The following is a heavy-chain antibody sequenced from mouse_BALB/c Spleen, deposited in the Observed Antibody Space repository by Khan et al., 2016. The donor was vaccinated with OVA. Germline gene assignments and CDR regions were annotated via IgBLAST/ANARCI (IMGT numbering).Heavy chain of an antibody. J-gene: IGHJ3*01. CDR2: INPSNGYT. D-gene: IGHD2-14*01. V-gene: IGHV1-4*01. CDR3: VRDGAYHRNDGWFAY. Sequence: QIQLVQSGAELARPGASVKMSCKASGYTFTSYTIHWIKLRPGQGLEWIGYINPSNGYTNYNQKFKDKAILTADKSSTTAYMELSSLPSDESALYNCVRDGAYHRNDGWFAYWGQGTLVTVSA. CDR1: GYTFTSYT.